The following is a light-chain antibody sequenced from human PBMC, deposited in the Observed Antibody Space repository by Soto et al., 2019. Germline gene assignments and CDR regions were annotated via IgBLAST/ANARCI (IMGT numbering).Light chain of an antibody. V-gene: IGKV3-15*01. J-gene: IGKJ1*01. CDR2: GAS. CDR1: QRISSN. Sequence: EVVMTQSPATLSVSPGERATLSCRASQRISSNLAWYQQRPAQAPRLLIYGASTRAPGIPATFSGSGSETELTLPISSLQSEDFAVYYCQQYNNWPPAFGQGTKVDIK. CDR3: QQYNNWPPA.